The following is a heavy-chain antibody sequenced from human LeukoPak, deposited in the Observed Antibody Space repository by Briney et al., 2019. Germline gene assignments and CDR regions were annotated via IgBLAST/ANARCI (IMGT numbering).Heavy chain of an antibody. Sequence: PGGSLRLSCAASGFTFNNYAMSWVRQAPGKGLEWVSSISGSGGRTYYVDSVKGRFTISRDNFKNTLYLQMNSLRAKDTAVYYCATGWGGDDYWGQGILVTVSS. V-gene: IGHV3-23*01. CDR3: ATGWGGDDY. J-gene: IGHJ4*02. CDR2: ISGSGGRT. CDR1: GFTFNNYA. D-gene: IGHD3-16*01.